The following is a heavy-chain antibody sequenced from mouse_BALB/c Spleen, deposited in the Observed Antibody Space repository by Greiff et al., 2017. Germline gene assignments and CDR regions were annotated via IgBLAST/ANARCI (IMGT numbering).Heavy chain of an antibody. Sequence: QVQLKQSGAELAKPGASVKMSCKASGYTFTSYWMHWVKQRPGQGLEWIGYINPSTGYTEYNQKFKDKATLTADKSSSTAYMQLSSLTSEDSAVYYCARPTARADYYAMDYWGQGTSVTVSS. D-gene: IGHD3-2*01. CDR3: ARPTARADYYAMDY. CDR2: INPSTGYT. CDR1: GYTFTSYW. J-gene: IGHJ4*01. V-gene: IGHV1-7*01.